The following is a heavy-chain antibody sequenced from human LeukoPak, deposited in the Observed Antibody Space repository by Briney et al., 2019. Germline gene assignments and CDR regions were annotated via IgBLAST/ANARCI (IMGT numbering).Heavy chain of an antibody. V-gene: IGHV1-18*04. J-gene: IGHJ6*03. Sequence: GASVKVSCKASGYTFTGYYMHWVRQAPGQGLEWMGWISAYNGNTNYAQKLQGRVTMTTDTSTSTAYMELRSLRSDDTAVYYCARTEVKIVVVPAAIPSPGSYYYYMDVWGKGTTVTVSS. CDR3: ARTEVKIVVVPAAIPSPGSYYYYMDV. CDR2: ISAYNGNT. CDR1: GYTFTGYY. D-gene: IGHD2-2*01.